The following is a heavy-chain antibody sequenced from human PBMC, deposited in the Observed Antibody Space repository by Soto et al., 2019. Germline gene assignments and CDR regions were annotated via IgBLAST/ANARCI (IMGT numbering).Heavy chain of an antibody. D-gene: IGHD6-6*01. CDR1: GFTFSSYL. J-gene: IGHJ5*02. CDR3: ARSSWYNGFDP. V-gene: IGHV3-74*01. CDR2: INSDGGST. Sequence: GGSLRLSCAASGFTFSSYLMHWVRQAPGKGLVWVSRINSDGGSTSYADSVKGRFTISRDNAKNTLYMQMNSLRAEDTAVYYCARSSWYNGFDPWGKATLVTVCS.